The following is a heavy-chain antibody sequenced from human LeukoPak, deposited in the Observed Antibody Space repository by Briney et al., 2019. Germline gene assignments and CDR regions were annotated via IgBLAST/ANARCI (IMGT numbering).Heavy chain of an antibody. CDR2: ISSSGGTI. CDR1: GFTFSTCS. V-gene: IGHV3-48*04. CDR3: ARDGDSYSSGIDY. D-gene: IGHD6-19*01. Sequence: PGGSLTLSCAASGFTFSTCSMNWVRQAPGKGLEWVSYISSSGGTIYYADSVKGRFTISRDNAKNSLYLQMNSLRAEDTAVYYCARDGDSYSSGIDYWGQGTLVTVSS. J-gene: IGHJ4*02.